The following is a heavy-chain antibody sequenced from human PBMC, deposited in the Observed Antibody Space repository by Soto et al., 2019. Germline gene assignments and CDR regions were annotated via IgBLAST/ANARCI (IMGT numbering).Heavy chain of an antibody. D-gene: IGHD3-3*01. CDR2: INPNSGGT. CDR1: GYTFTGYY. V-gene: IGHV1-2*02. CDR3: ASRQVWRVGPYIDY. Sequence: ASVKVSCKASGYTFTGYYMHWVRQAPGQGLEWMGWINPNSGGTYYAQKFQGRVTMTRDTSISTAYMELSRLRSDDTAVYYCASRQVWRVGPYIDYWGQGTLVTVSS. J-gene: IGHJ4*02.